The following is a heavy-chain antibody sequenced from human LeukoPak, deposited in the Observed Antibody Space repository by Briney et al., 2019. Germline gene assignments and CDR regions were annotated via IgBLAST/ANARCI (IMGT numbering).Heavy chain of an antibody. Sequence: GASVKVSCKASGYTFINYGLSWVRQAPGQRLEWMGWINAGNGNTKYSQKFQGRVTITRDTSASTAYMELSSLRSEDTAVYYCARSGSSWYYFDYWGQGTLVTVSS. D-gene: IGHD6-13*01. CDR2: INAGNGNT. V-gene: IGHV1-3*01. J-gene: IGHJ4*02. CDR3: ARSGSSWYYFDY. CDR1: GYTFINYG.